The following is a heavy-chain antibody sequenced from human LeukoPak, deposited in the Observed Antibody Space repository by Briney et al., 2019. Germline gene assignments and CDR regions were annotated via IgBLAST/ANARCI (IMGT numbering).Heavy chain of an antibody. CDR3: ARRAGDYSHPYDY. D-gene: IGHD3-22*01. V-gene: IGHV3-53*01. J-gene: IGHJ4*02. Sequence: GGSLRLSCAASGFTVSSNYMSWVRQAPGKGLEWVSVIYSGGSTYYADSVKGRFTISRDNSKSTLYIQMNSLRAEDTAMYYCARRAGDYSHPYDYWGQGTLVTVSS. CDR2: IYSGGST. CDR1: GFTVSSNY.